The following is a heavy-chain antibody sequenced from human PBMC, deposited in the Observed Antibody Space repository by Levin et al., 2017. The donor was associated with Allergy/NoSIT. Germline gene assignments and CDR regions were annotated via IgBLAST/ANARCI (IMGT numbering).Heavy chain of an antibody. D-gene: IGHD6-19*01. CDR1: GYTFTSYA. Sequence: RGPVKVSCKASGYTFTSYAMNWVRQAPGQGLEWMGWINTNTGNPTYAQGFTGRFVFSLDTSVSTAYLQISSLKAEDTAVYYCARDSVAGTQSFDYWGQGTLVTVSS. CDR3: ARDSVAGTQSFDY. V-gene: IGHV7-4-1*02. J-gene: IGHJ4*02. CDR2: INTNTGNP.